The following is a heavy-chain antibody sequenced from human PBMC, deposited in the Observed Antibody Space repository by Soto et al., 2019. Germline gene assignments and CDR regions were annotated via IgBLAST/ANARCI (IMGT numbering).Heavy chain of an antibody. J-gene: IGHJ4*02. Sequence: QVQLVESGGGVVQPGRSLRLSCAASGFTFSSYAMHWVRQAPGKGLEWVAVISYDGSNKYYADSVKGRFTISRDNSKNTLYLQMNSLRAEDTAVYYCARGPLQLEASEAGKLDYWGQGTLVTVSS. CDR3: ARGPLQLEASEAGKLDY. D-gene: IGHD1-1*01. V-gene: IGHV3-30-3*01. CDR1: GFTFSSYA. CDR2: ISYDGSNK.